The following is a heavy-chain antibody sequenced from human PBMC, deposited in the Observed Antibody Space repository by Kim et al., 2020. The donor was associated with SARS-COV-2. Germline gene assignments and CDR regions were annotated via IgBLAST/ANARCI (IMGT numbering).Heavy chain of an antibody. Sequence: GGSLRLSCAASGFTFSSYAMHWVRQAPGKGLEWVAVISYDGSNKYYADSVKGRFTISRDNSKNTLYLQMNSLRAEDTAVYYCARGDLSYGDYNPFDYWG. V-gene: IGHV3-30-3*01. J-gene: IGHJ4*01. CDR1: GFTFSSYA. CDR2: ISYDGSNK. CDR3: ARGDLSYGDYNPFDY. D-gene: IGHD4-17*01.